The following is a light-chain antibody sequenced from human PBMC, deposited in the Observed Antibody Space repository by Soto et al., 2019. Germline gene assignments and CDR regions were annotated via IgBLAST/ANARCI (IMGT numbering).Light chain of an antibody. CDR2: EVN. V-gene: IGLV2-8*01. J-gene: IGLJ1*01. CDR3: FSYAGNNHFV. CDR1: SSDVGGYHF. Sequence: QSVLTQPPSASGSPVQSVTISCNGTSSDVGGYHFVSWYQQRPGKAPKLMIYEVNKRTSGVPDRFSGSKSGNTASLTVSGLQAEDDGYYYCFSYAGNNHFVFGTGTKLTVL.